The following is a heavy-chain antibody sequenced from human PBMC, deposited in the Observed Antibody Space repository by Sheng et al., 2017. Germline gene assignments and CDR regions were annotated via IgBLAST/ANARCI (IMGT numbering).Heavy chain of an antibody. Sequence: QVQLVQSGAEVKKPGASVKVSCKASGYTFTSYGISWVRQAPGQGLEWMGWISAYNGNTNYAQKLQGRVTMTTDTSTSTAYMELRSLRSDDTAVYYCARDGERGHNSYSSSPRVDAFDIWGQGTMVTVSS. V-gene: IGHV1-18*01. D-gene: IGHD6-6*01. CDR1: GYTFTSYG. CDR3: ARDGERGHNSYSSSPRVDAFDI. J-gene: IGHJ3*02. CDR2: ISAYNGNT.